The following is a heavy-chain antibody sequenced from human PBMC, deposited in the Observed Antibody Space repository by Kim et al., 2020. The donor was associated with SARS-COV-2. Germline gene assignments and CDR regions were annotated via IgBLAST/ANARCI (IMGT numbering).Heavy chain of an antibody. CDR3: ARSRLFGYNWFDP. V-gene: IGHV1-3*01. CDR2: INAGNNNT. Sequence: ASVKASCKASGYTFSTYAMHWFRQAPGQRLEWLGWINAGNNNTKYSENFQGRVTITRGASASTAYMELSSLRSEDTAVYYCARSRLFGYNWFDPWGQGTLVTVSS. J-gene: IGHJ5*02. CDR1: GYTFSTYA. D-gene: IGHD2-21*01.